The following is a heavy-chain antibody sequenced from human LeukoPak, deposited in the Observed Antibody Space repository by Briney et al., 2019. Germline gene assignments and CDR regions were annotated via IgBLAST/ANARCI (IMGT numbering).Heavy chain of an antibody. D-gene: IGHD6-13*01. CDR3: ARAAAPPRSHYYYYYMDV. V-gene: IGHV3-20*01. CDR1: GFTFDDYG. CDR2: INWNGGST. J-gene: IGHJ6*03. Sequence: GGSLRLSCAASGFTFDDYGMSWVRQAPGKGLEWVSGINWNGGSTGYADSVKGRFTISRDNAKNSLYLQMNSLRAEDTALYHCARAAAPPRSHYYYYYMDVWGKGTTVTVSS.